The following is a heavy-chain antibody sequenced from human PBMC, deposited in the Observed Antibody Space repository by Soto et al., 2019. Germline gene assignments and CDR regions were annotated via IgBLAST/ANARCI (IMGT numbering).Heavy chain of an antibody. V-gene: IGHV3-23*01. D-gene: IGHD3-3*02. CDR2: INGIDTGT. CDR3: AKPFSHFFHAFDI. J-gene: IGHJ3*02. Sequence: GGSLRLSCAASGFTFSNCAMSWVRQAPGKGLEWVSGINGIDTGTFYADSVKGRFTISRDNSRNTLFLQMNSLRAEDTAVYYCAKPFSHFFHAFDIWGQGTMVTVSS. CDR1: GFTFSNCA.